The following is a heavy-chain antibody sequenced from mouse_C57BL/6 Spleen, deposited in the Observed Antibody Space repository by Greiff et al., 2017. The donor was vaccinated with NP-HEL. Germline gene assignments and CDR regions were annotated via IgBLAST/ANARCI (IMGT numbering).Heavy chain of an antibody. CDR1: GFTFTSYW. J-gene: IGHJ1*03. V-gene: IGHV1-61*01. CDR3: AISELGRSDWYFDV. Sequence: VQLQQPGAELVRPGSSVKLSCKASGFTFTSYWMDWVKQRPGQGLEWIGYIYPSDSDTNYNQKFKGKVTLTVDKSSSTAYMQLSSLTSEDSAVYYCAISELGRSDWYFDVWGTGTTVTVSS. CDR2: IYPSDSDT. D-gene: IGHD4-1*01.